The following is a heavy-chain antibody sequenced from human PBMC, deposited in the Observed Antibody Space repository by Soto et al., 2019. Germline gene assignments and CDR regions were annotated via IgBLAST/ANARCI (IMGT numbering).Heavy chain of an antibody. V-gene: IGHV4-61*01. CDR3: ARTVMPVGNLAAFDH. CDR2: TYNNGTT. Sequence: PSETLSLTCNVSGGSVSSVKYFWGWIRQPPGKGLEWIAYTYNNGTTNYNPSLKSRATISVDTSKNQCSLKLTSVTAADSAVYFCARTVMPVGNLAAFDHWGQGVLVTVSS. CDR1: GGSVSSVKYF. D-gene: IGHD7-27*01. J-gene: IGHJ4*02.